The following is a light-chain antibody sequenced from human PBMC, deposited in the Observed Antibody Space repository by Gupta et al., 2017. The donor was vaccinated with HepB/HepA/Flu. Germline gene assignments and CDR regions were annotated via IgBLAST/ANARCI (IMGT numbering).Light chain of an antibody. CDR2: QAS. V-gene: IGLV3-1*01. CDR1: KSGDKY. J-gene: IGLJ2*01. CDR3: QAWDSSTVV. Sequence: SYELTQPPAVSVSPAQTASITCSGDKSGDKYACWYQHKPGQSPVLVIYQASKRPAGIPERFSGSNSGNSATLTIRGTQAMDGADYYCQAWDSSTVVFGGGTKLTVL.